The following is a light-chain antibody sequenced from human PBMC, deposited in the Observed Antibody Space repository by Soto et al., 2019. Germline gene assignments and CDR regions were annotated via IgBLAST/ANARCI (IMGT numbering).Light chain of an antibody. Sequence: DIQMTQSPSSVSGSVGDRVTITCRASQGFNNYLAWYQQKPGKVPKLLIYAASTLQGGVPSRFSGSGSGTEFTLTISSLQPEDFATYYCQQLNSYPLTFGGGTKVDIK. J-gene: IGKJ4*01. CDR3: QQLNSYPLT. CDR2: AAS. V-gene: IGKV1-17*03. CDR1: QGFNNY.